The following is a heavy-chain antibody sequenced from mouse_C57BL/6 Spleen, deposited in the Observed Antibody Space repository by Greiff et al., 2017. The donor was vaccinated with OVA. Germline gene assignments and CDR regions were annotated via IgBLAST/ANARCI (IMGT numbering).Heavy chain of an antibody. J-gene: IGHJ1*03. V-gene: IGHV3-6*01. D-gene: IGHD1-1*01. Sequence: DVQLQESGPGLVKPSQSLSLTCSVTGYSITSGYYWNWIRQFPGNKLEWMGYISYDGSNNYNSSLKNRISITRDTSKNQFFLKLNSVTTEDTATYYCARDEAYGSMYFDVWGTGTTVTVSS. CDR3: ARDEAYGSMYFDV. CDR1: GYSITSGYY. CDR2: ISYDGSN.